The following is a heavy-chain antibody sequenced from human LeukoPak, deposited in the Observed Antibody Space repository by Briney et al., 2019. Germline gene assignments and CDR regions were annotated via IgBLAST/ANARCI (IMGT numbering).Heavy chain of an antibody. D-gene: IGHD6-19*01. Sequence: SETLSLTCTVSGGSISSSSYYWSWIRQPPGKGLEWIGYIYYLGSTNYSPSLKSRVTISIDTSKKQFSLKLNSVTAADTAVYYCARRGAGWFDPWGQGTLVTVSS. V-gene: IGHV4-61*05. CDR3: ARRGAGWFDP. CDR1: GGSISSSSYY. J-gene: IGHJ5*02. CDR2: IYYLGST.